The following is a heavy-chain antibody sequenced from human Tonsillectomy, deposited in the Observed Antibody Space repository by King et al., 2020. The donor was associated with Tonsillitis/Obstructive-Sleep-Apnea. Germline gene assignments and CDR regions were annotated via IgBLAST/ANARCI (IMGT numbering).Heavy chain of an antibody. V-gene: IGHV3-30*18. D-gene: IGHD3-22*01. CDR3: AKDFQGGYYYDSSDFSRVLTDFDY. CDR2: ISYDGSNK. CDR1: GFTFSSYG. J-gene: IGHJ4*02. Sequence: VQLVESGGGVVQPGRSLRLSCAASGFTFSSYGMHWVRQAPGKGLEWVAVISYDGSNKYYADSVKGRFTISRDNSKNTLYLQMNSLRAEDTAVYYCAKDFQGGYYYDSSDFSRVLTDFDYWGQGTLVTVSS.